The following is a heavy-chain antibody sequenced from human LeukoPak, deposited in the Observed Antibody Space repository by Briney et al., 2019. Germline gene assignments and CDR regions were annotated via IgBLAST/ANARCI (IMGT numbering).Heavy chain of an antibody. V-gene: IGHV4-59*01. CDR3: ARTSGMTTVYFYYMDV. D-gene: IGHD4-11*01. CDR1: GGSISSYY. CDR2: IYYSGST. J-gene: IGHJ6*03. Sequence: SETLSLTCTVSGGSISSYYWSWIRQPPGKGLEWIGYIYYSGSTNYNPSLKSRVTISVDTSKNQFSLKLSSVTAADTAVYYCARTSGMTTVYFYYMDVWGKGTTVTVSS.